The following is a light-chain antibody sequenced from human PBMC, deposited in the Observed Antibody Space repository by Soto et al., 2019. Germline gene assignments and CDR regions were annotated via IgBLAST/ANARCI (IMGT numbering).Light chain of an antibody. CDR2: EGS. J-gene: IGLJ1*01. CDR3: CSYAGSGTFV. V-gene: IGLV2-23*01. Sequence: QPALTQPASVSGSPGQSITISCTGTSSDIGTYNLVSWYQQHPGKAPKVMIYEGSERPSGISNRFSASKSGNTASLTISGLQAEDEADYYCCSYAGSGTFVFGTGTKVTVL. CDR1: SSDIGTYNL.